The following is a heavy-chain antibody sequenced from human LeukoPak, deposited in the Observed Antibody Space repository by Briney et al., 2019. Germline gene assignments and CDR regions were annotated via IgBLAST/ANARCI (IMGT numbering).Heavy chain of an antibody. CDR1: GGSISSYY. Sequence: SETLSLTRTVSGGSISSYYWSWIRQPAGKGLEWIGRIHTSGSTDYNPSLKSRVTMSVDTSKNQFSLKLRSVTAADTAVYYCAREGSATARPFVSNDYWGQGTLVTVSS. V-gene: IGHV4-4*07. D-gene: IGHD6-6*01. J-gene: IGHJ4*02. CDR3: AREGSATARPFVSNDY. CDR2: IHTSGST.